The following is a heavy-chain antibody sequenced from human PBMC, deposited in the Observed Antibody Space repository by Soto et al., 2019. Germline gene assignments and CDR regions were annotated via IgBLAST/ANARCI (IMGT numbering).Heavy chain of an antibody. CDR1: GLTLSSYD. Sequence: EVQLLESGGGLVQPGGSLRLSCAASGLTLSSYDMRWVRQAPGKGLEWVSAISGSGGSTYYADSVKGRFTVSRDNSKNTLYLQMNSLRAEDTAVYYCAKDPRYYYANSVKVGLDYWGQGTLVTVSS. D-gene: IGHD3-10*01. CDR3: AKDPRYYYANSVKVGLDY. J-gene: IGHJ4*02. CDR2: ISGSGGST. V-gene: IGHV3-23*01.